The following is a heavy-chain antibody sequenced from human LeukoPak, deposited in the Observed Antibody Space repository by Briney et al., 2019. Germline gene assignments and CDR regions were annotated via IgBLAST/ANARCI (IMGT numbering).Heavy chain of an antibody. CDR3: ARAVVGASSWQNKINFDY. J-gene: IGHJ4*02. CDR2: IYHSGST. Sequence: SGTLSLTCAVSGGSISSTTWWSWVRQPPGKGLEWIGEIYHSGSTNYHPSLKSRVSISLDKSKNQFSLDLSSVTAADTAVYYCARAVVGASSWQNKINFDYWGQGTLVTVSP. V-gene: IGHV4-4*02. D-gene: IGHD6-13*01. CDR1: GGSISSTTW.